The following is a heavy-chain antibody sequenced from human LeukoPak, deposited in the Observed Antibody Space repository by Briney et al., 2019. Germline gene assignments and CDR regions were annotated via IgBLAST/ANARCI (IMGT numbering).Heavy chain of an antibody. V-gene: IGHV3-30*18. CDR1: GFTFSSYG. D-gene: IGHD6-13*01. Sequence: GGSLRLSCAASGFTFSSYGMHWVRQAPGKGLEWVAVISYDGSKKFYADSVKGRFTISRDNSENTLYLQMNSLRAEDTAVYYCTKGLTGVAAADSYWGQGALVTVSS. CDR3: TKGLTGVAAADSY. J-gene: IGHJ4*02. CDR2: ISYDGSKK.